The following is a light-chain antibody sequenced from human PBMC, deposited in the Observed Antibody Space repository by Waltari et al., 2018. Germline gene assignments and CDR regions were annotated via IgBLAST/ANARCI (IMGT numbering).Light chain of an antibody. CDR2: KAS. CDR3: QQYNSYSWT. V-gene: IGKV1-5*03. J-gene: IGKJ1*01. Sequence: DIQMTQSPSTLSASVGDRVNITCRASQSLSSLLAWYHQKPGKDPKLLIYKASSLESGVPSRFSGSGSGTEFTLTISSLQPDDFATYYCQQYNSYSWTFGQGTKVEIK. CDR1: QSLSSL.